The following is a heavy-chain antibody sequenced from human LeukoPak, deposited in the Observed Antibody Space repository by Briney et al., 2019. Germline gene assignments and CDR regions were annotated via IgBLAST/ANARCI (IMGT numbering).Heavy chain of an antibody. D-gene: IGHD3/OR15-3a*01. Sequence: GGSLRLSCAASGFSVSTNYMTWVRQAPGKGLEWVSVIYADGSTYYSISVKGRFTISRDNTKNTLYLQMSSLRADDTAMYSCAREYRTRTGSLDYWGQGTLVTVSS. J-gene: IGHJ4*02. V-gene: IGHV3-66*01. CDR2: IYADGST. CDR1: GFSVSTNY. CDR3: AREYRTRTGSLDY.